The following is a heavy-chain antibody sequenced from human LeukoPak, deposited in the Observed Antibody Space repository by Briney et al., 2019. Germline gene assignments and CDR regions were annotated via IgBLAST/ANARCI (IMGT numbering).Heavy chain of an antibody. CDR1: GFTFSSYA. J-gene: IGHJ6*03. CDR3: ARDLRVGDYYYYMDV. CDR2: ISYDGSNK. Sequence: PGGSLRLSCVAPGFTFSSYAMHWVRQAPGKGLEWVAVISYDGSNKYYADSVKGRFTISRDNSKNMLYLQMNSLRAEDTAVYYCARDLRVGDYYYYMDVWGKGTTVTVSS. D-gene: IGHD3-10*01. V-gene: IGHV3-30*01.